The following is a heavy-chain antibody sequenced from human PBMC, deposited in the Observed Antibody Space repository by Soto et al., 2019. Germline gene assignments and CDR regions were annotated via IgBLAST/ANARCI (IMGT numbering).Heavy chain of an antibody. CDR2: IYNSGST. Sequence: QVQLQESGPGLVKPSETLSLNCTVSGGSVSSSNVYWSWIRQPPGQGLEWIGYIYNSGSTVYNPSLKSRVTISLDTSKNRFSLKLKSVTAANTAVYYCARRGWSRPRANWIDPWGQGTLVTVSS. D-gene: IGHD3-3*01. J-gene: IGHJ5*02. CDR1: GGSVSSSNVY. CDR3: ARRGWSRPRANWIDP. V-gene: IGHV4-61*01.